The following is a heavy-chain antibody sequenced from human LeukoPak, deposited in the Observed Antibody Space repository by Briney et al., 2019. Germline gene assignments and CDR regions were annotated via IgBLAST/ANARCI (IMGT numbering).Heavy chain of an antibody. CDR1: GFIFSNYG. CDR2: IRYDGENK. CDR3: AKTESGWSGSLDY. V-gene: IGHV3-30*02. D-gene: IGHD6-19*01. J-gene: IGHJ4*02. Sequence: GGSLRLSCAASGFIFSNYGMHWVRQAPGKGLERVAFIRYDGENKYYADSVKGRFTISRDNSKNTMDLQMNSLRGEDTAVYYCAKTESGWSGSLDYWGQGTLVTVSS.